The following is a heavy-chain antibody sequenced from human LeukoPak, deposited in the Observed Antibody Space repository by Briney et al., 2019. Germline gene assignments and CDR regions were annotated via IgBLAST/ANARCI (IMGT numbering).Heavy chain of an antibody. Sequence: GESLKISCKASGYSFTNYWIGWVRQMPGKGLEWMGMINPGDTNIAYSPSFQGQVTISADKSISTAYLQWSSLRASDTAIYYCARLTGGQLLRGDWFDPWGQGTLVTVSS. CDR1: GYSFTNYW. CDR2: INPGDTNI. D-gene: IGHD3-10*01. CDR3: ARLTGGQLLRGDWFDP. J-gene: IGHJ5*02. V-gene: IGHV5-51*01.